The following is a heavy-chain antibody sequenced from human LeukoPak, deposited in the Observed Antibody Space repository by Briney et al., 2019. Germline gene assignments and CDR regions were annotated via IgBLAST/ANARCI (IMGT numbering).Heavy chain of an antibody. J-gene: IGHJ4*02. V-gene: IGHV3-48*04. Sequence: GGSLRLSCAASGFTFSSYSMNWVRQAPGKGLEWVSYISSSSSTKDYADSVKGRFTISRDNAKNSLYLQMNSLRAEDTAVYYCARVGIQLWLDYWGQGTLVTVSS. D-gene: IGHD5-18*01. CDR3: ARVGIQLWLDY. CDR2: ISSSSSTK. CDR1: GFTFSSYS.